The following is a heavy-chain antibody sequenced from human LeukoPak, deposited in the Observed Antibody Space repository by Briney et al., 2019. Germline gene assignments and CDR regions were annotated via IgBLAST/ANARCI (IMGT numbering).Heavy chain of an antibody. CDR3: ARVSGYDWESFYDY. D-gene: IGHD5-12*01. Sequence: SETLSLTCTVSGGSISSSSYYWSWIRQPPGKGLEWIGYIYYSGSTNYNPSLRSRVTISVDTSKNQFSLKLSSVTAADTAVYYCARVSGYDWESFYDYWGQGTLVTVSS. J-gene: IGHJ4*02. CDR1: GGSISSSSYY. CDR2: IYYSGST. V-gene: IGHV4-61*01.